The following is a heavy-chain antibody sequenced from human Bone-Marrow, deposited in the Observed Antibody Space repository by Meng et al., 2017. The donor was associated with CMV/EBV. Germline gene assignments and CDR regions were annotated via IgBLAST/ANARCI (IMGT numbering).Heavy chain of an antibody. CDR2: INYDGST. J-gene: IGHJ4*01. CDR1: GGSFNGYY. Sequence: GSLRLSCAVYGGSFNGYYWSWIRQPPGKGLEWIGEINYDGSTNYSPSLKSRVTISIDPSKNQFSLKLSSVTAADTAVYYCARGRKVDVWGHGTLVTVSS. CDR3: ARGRKVDV. V-gene: IGHV4-34*01.